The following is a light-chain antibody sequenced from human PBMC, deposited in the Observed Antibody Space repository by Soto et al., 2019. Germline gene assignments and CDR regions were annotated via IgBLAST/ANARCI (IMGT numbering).Light chain of an antibody. CDR2: GAS. CDR1: QSVSSN. V-gene: IGKV3-15*01. Sequence: EIVMTQSPATLSVSPGERATLSCRASQSVSSNLAWYQQKPGQAPRLLIYGASTRATGIPARFSGSRSGTEFTLTIRSLQSEDFAVYYCQQYNNWPPLPPFGGGNKVEIK. CDR3: QQYNNWPPLPP. J-gene: IGKJ4*01.